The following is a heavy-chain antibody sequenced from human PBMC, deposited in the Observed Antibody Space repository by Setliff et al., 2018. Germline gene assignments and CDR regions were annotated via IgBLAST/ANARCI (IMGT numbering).Heavy chain of an antibody. V-gene: IGHV1-2*06. CDR1: GYSFTKYF. CDR3: ARERYFDY. CDR2: VFTATDDT. J-gene: IGHJ4*02. Sequence: ASVKVSCKTSGYSFTKYFLHWVRQAPGQGLEWMGRVFTATDDTQFRTEFQGRVSVTRDTSISTAYLELNTLRSDDTAVYYCARERYFDYWGQGTLVTVSS.